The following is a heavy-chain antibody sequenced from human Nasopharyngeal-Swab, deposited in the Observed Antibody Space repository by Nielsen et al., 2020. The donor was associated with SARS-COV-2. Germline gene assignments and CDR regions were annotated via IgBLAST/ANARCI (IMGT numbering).Heavy chain of an antibody. CDR3: ARDRATYYDFWSGYYHYGMDV. D-gene: IGHD3-3*01. CDR1: GGSFSGHQ. CDR2: VSHGGGT. V-gene: IGHV4-34*01. J-gene: IGHJ6*02. Sequence: SETLSLTCAVYGGSFSGHQWSWVRQPPGKGLEWIGEVSHGGGTNYNPSLKSRVTMSVDTSKNQFSLKLSSVTAADTAVYYCARDRATYYDFWSGYYHYGMDVWGQGTTVTVSS.